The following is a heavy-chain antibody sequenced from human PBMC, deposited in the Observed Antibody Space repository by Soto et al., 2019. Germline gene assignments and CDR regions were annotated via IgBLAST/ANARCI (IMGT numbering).Heavy chain of an antibody. CDR2: IKSKTDGGTT. CDR3: TTDRRLGSRDY. Sequence: GGSLGLSCAASGFTFRNAGMGWVRQAPGKGLEGVGRIKSKTDGGTTDYAAPVKGRFTISRDDSKNTLYLQMNSLKTEDTAVYYCTTDRRLGSRDYWGQGTLVTVSS. CDR1: GFTFRNAG. D-gene: IGHD3-9*01. J-gene: IGHJ4*02. V-gene: IGHV3-15*01.